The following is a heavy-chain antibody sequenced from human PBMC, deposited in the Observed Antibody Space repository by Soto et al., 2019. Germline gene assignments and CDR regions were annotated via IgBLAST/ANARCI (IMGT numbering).Heavy chain of an antibody. V-gene: IGHV3-23*01. D-gene: IGHD6-19*01. CDR3: AKDRLDHNAVWDPFDI. Sequence: EVQLLESGGGLVQPGGSLRLSCVPSGFTVSIFAMSWVRQAPGKGLEWVSGIGGGGHDTYYADSVKGRFTISRDNSKHTLFLQMISLSDADTAVYYCAKDRLDHNAVWDPFDIWGQGTMVTVSS. CDR1: GFTVSIFA. CDR2: IGGGGHDT. J-gene: IGHJ3*02.